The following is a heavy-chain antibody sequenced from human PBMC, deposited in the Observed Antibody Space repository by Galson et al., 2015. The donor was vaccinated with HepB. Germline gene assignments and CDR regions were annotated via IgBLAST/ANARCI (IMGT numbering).Heavy chain of an antibody. V-gene: IGHV3-9*01. CDR2: ISWNSDFT. CDR1: GFTFEDYA. D-gene: IGHD3-10*01. Sequence: SLRLSCAASGFTFEDYAMHWVRQVPGKGLEWVSGISWNSDFTGYADSVRGRFTISRDNAKYFLYLQMNSLRPEDTALYYCAQDLTYYYVSGSYFVGMDVWGQGTTVTVSS. J-gene: IGHJ6*02. CDR3: AQDLTYYYVSGSYFVGMDV.